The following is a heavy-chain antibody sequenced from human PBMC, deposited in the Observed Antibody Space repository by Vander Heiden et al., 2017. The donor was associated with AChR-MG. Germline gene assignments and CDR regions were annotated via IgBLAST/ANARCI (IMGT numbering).Heavy chain of an antibody. V-gene: IGHV3-30-3*01. CDR3: ARDPTTLGGYFDL. D-gene: IGHD4-17*01. CDR2: ISYDGSNK. CDR1: GFTFSSYA. Sequence: QVQLVESGGGVVQPGRSLRLSCAASGFTFSSYAMHWVRQAPGKGLEWVAVISYDGSNKYYADSVKGRFTISRDNSKNTLYLQMNSLRAEDTAVYYCARDPTTLGGYFDLWGRGTLVTVSS. J-gene: IGHJ2*01.